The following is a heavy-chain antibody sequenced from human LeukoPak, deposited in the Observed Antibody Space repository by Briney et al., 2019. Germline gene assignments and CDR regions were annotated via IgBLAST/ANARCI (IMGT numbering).Heavy chain of an antibody. CDR2: TYLRGKLYN. J-gene: IGHJ4*02. Sequence: SQTLSLTCAISGDSFSSNNTTWNWHRQSPSRGLEWLGRTYLRGKLYNDYALGVKSPITMKPDKSKNKLCLHLNSVTPEDTAVYYCARGPLRYFDHWGQGTLVTVSS. CDR3: ARGPLRYFDH. D-gene: IGHD4-17*01. CDR1: GDSFSSNNTT. V-gene: IGHV6-1*01.